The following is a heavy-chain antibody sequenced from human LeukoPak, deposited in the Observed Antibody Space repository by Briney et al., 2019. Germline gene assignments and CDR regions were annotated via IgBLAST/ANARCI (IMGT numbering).Heavy chain of an antibody. Sequence: ASVKVSCKASGYTFTDHYMHWVRQAPGQGLEWMAWINPNTGGTNYAQKFQGRVTVTRDTSISTAYMEVRSLRYEDTAVYYCARRYCSSFTCYGYGMDVWGQGTTVTVS. CDR1: GYTFTDHY. CDR2: INPNTGGT. CDR3: ARRYCSSFTCYGYGMDV. D-gene: IGHD2-2*01. J-gene: IGHJ6*02. V-gene: IGHV1-2*02.